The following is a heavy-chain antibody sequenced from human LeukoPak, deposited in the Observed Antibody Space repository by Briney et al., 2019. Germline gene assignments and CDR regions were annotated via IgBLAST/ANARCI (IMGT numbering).Heavy chain of an antibody. CDR1: GYTFTGYY. D-gene: IGHD3-10*01. V-gene: IGHV1-2*02. CDR3: ARLVGRFGESYFDY. Sequence: ALLKVSCKASGYTFTGYYMHWVRQAAGQGLEWMGGINPNSGGTNYAQKFQGRVTMTSDTSSSTAYRELSRLRSDDTAVYYCARLVGRFGESYFDYCGQGTLVTVSS. J-gene: IGHJ4*02. CDR2: INPNSGGT.